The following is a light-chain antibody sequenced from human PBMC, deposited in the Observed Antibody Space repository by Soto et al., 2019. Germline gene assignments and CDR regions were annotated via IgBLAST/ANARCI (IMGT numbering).Light chain of an antibody. V-gene: IGLV2-14*03. CDR3: CSYTSSVTYV. J-gene: IGLJ1*01. CDR1: SRDVGGYNY. Sequence: QSALTQPASVSGSPGQSITISCTGTSRDVGGYNYVSWYQHHPGKAPKLMIYDVSYRPSGLSNRFSGSKSDNTASLTISGLQAEDEADYYCCSYTSSVTYVFGTGTKVTVL. CDR2: DVS.